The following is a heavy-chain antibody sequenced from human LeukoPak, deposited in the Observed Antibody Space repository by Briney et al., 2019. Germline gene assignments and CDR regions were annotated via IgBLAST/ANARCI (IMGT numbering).Heavy chain of an antibody. CDR1: GTSISTYY. D-gene: IGHD3-10*01. J-gene: IGHJ4*02. V-gene: IGHV4-59*08. CDR3: ARAGSGYSFDY. Sequence: PSETLSLTCTVSGTSISTYYWSWIRQPPGKGLEWVGYLYYSGSTSYNPSLKSRVTISVDTSKNQFSLRLSSVTAADTAVYYCARAGSGYSFDYRGQGTLVTVSS. CDR2: LYYSGST.